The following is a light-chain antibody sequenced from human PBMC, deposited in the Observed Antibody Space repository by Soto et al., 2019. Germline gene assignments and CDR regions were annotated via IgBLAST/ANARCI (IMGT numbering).Light chain of an antibody. CDR1: QSVSSY. V-gene: IGKV3-11*01. Sequence: IVLTKSAATLSLSPGARATLSCRARQSVSSYLAWYQQKPGQAPRLLIYDASNRATGIPARFSGSGSGTDFTLTISTLEPEDFAVYYCQQRSNWPLTFGGGTKVDIK. CDR3: QQRSNWPLT. J-gene: IGKJ4*01. CDR2: DAS.